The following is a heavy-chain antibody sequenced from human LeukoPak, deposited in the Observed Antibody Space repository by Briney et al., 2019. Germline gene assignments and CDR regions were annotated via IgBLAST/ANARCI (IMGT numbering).Heavy chain of an antibody. V-gene: IGHV1-18*01. J-gene: IGHJ4*02. CDR3: TRDTKYYHGSGSFDY. CDR2: ISTYNGNT. D-gene: IGHD3-10*01. CDR1: GYTFTTYG. Sequence: GASVKVSCKASGYTFTTYGISWVRQAPGQGLEWMGWISTYNGNTNYAQKVQGRVTLTTDTSTSTAYMELRSLSSDDTAVYYCTRDTKYYHGSGSFDYWGQGTLVTVSS.